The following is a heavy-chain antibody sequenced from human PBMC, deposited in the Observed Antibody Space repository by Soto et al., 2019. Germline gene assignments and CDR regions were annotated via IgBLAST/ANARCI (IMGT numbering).Heavy chain of an antibody. V-gene: IGHV1-2*04. Sequence: GASVKVDCKASGYSFTDYHIHWVRQAPGQGLEWLGRINPKSGGTSTAQKFQGWVTMTTDTSISTASMELTRLTSDDTAIYYCAMVDSTECSNGVSSFSHIHYLDSWG. J-gene: IGHJ5*01. CDR2: INPKSGGT. CDR1: GYSFTDYH. D-gene: IGHD4-4*01. CDR3: AMVDSTECSNGVSSFSHIHYLDS.